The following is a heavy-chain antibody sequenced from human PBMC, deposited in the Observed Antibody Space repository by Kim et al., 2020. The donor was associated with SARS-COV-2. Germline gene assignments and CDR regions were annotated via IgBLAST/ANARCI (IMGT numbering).Heavy chain of an antibody. CDR3: ARDHEMATIGGLGY. CDR1: GYTFTSYA. Sequence: ASVKVSCKASGYTFTSYAMHWVRQAPGQRLEWMGWINAGNGNTKYSQKFQGRVTITRDTSASTAYMELSSLRSEDTAVYYCARDHEMATIGGLGYWGQGTLVTVSS. CDR2: INAGNGNT. J-gene: IGHJ4*02. D-gene: IGHD5-12*01. V-gene: IGHV1-3*01.